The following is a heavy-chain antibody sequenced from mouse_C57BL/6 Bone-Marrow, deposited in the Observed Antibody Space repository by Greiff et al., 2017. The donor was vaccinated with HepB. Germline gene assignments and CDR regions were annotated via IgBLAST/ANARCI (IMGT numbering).Heavy chain of an antibody. Sequence: QVQLQQSGAELVMPGASVKLSCKASGYTFTSYWMHWVKQRPGQGLEWIGEIDPSDSYTNYNQKFKGKSTLTVDKSSSTAYMQLSSLTSEDSAVYYCARRGGYYYGSYAMDYWGQGTSVTVSS. J-gene: IGHJ4*01. V-gene: IGHV1-69*01. D-gene: IGHD1-1*01. CDR1: GYTFTSYW. CDR2: IDPSDSYT. CDR3: ARRGGYYYGSYAMDY.